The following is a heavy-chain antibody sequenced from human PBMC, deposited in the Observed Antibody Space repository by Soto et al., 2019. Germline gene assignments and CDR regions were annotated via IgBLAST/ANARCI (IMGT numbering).Heavy chain of an antibody. CDR2: ISGSGDST. J-gene: IGHJ4*02. V-gene: IGHV3-23*01. Sequence: GGSLRLSCAASGFTFSSYAMHWVRQAPGKGLEWVSAISGSGDSTYYADSVKGRFTTSRDNSKNTLYLQMNSLRAEDTAVYYCARRGSGSYYDYWGQGTLVTVSS. CDR1: GFTFSSYA. CDR3: ARRGSGSYYDY. D-gene: IGHD1-26*01.